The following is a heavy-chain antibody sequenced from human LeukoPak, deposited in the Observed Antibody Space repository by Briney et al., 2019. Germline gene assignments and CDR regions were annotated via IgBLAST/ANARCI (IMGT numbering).Heavy chain of an antibody. CDR1: GYTFTGYY. J-gene: IGHJ3*02. V-gene: IGHV1-2*02. CDR3: ARVPRSGTVTRGAFDI. Sequence: ASVKVSCKASGYTFTGYYMHWVRQAPGQGLEWMGWINPNSGGTNYAQKFQGRVTMTRDTSISTAYMGLSRLRSDDTAVYYCARVPRSGTVTRGAFDIWGQGTMVTVSS. D-gene: IGHD1-26*01. CDR2: INPNSGGT.